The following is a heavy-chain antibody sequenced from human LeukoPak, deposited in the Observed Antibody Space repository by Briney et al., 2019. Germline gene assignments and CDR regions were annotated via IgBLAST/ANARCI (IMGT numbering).Heavy chain of an antibody. J-gene: IGHJ6*02. CDR2: ISGSGGST. V-gene: IGHV3-23*01. Sequence: PGGSLRLSCAASGFTFSDYYMSWIRQAPGKGLEWVSAISGSGGSTYYADSVRGRFTISRDNSKNTLYLQMNSLRAEDTAVYYCAKVVPAGRPPPDYYYGMDVWGQGTTVTVSS. CDR1: GFTFSDYY. D-gene: IGHD2-2*01. CDR3: AKVVPAGRPPPDYYYGMDV.